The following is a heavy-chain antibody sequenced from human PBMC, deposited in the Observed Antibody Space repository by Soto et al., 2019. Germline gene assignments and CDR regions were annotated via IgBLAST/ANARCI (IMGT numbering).Heavy chain of an antibody. D-gene: IGHD2-2*01. Sequence: EVHLLESGGGLVQPGDSLILSCAGSGFTFSRYSMRWVRQAPGKGLEWVSALSPSGADTYYADSMKGRFTNSRDNSKNTLYLQMNSVRAEDTAVYYCAEVYPGHCNSYSCREFAHWGPGTLVTVSS. J-gene: IGHJ4*02. V-gene: IGHV3-23*01. CDR2: LSPSGADT. CDR3: AEVYPGHCNSYSCREFAH. CDR1: GFTFSRYS.